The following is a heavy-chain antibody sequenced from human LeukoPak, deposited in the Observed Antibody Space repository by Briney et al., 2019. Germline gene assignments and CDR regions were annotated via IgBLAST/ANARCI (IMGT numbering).Heavy chain of an antibody. V-gene: IGHV1-69*01. CDR3: ARDRVGWDAFDI. D-gene: IGHD1-26*01. J-gene: IGHJ3*02. CDR1: GGTFSSYA. Sequence: ASVKVSFKASGGTFSSYAISWVRQAPGQGLEWMGGIIPIFGTANYAQKFQGRVTITADESTSTAYMELSSLRSEDTAVYYCARDRVGWDAFDIWGQGTMVTVSS. CDR2: IIPIFGTA.